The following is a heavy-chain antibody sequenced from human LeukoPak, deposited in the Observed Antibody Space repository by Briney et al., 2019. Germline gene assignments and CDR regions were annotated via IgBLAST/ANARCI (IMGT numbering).Heavy chain of an antibody. CDR1: GGSISISGYY. D-gene: IGHD6-19*01. CDR2: IFYTGTT. J-gene: IGHJ4*02. Sequence: SETLSLTCTVSGGSISISGYYWAWIRQPPGKGPEWIGSIFYTGTTYYNPSLKSRVTISVDTSKNQFSLKLRSVTAADTAVYYCARPKYSSGWSFDYWGQGTLVTVSS. CDR3: ARPKYSSGWSFDY. V-gene: IGHV4-39*07.